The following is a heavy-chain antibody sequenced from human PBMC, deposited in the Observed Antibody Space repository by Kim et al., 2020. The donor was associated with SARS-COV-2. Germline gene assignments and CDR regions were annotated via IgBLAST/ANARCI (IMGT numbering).Heavy chain of an antibody. J-gene: IGHJ4*02. D-gene: IGHD2-2*01. V-gene: IGHV3-11*05. Sequence: YAGSVKGRLTVSRDNTKNSLFLQINTLRADDTAVYYCAREETSRPKNFDLWGQGALVTVSS. CDR3: AREETSRPKNFDL.